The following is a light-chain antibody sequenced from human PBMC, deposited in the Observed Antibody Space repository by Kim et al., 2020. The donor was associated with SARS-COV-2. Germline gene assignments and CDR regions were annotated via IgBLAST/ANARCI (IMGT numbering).Light chain of an antibody. CDR1: SSNIGARYD. Sequence: QSVLTQPPSVSGAPGQRVTISCTGSSSNIGARYDVHWYQQFPGTAPKLLIHDNNNRPSGVPDRFSASKSGTSASLAITGLQAEDEAVYYCQSYDSSLSVVFGGGTQLTV. J-gene: IGLJ2*01. CDR2: DNN. CDR3: QSYDSSLSVV. V-gene: IGLV1-40*01.